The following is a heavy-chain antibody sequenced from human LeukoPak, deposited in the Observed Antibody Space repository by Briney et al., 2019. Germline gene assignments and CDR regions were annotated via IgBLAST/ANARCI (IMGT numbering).Heavy chain of an antibody. J-gene: IGHJ5*02. V-gene: IGHV4-38-2*01. CDR1: GYSISSGYY. CDR2: IYHSGST. Sequence: SETLSLTCAVSGYSISSGYYWGWIRQPPGKGLEWIGSIYHSGSTYYNPSLKSRVTISVDTSKNQFSLKLSSVTAADTAVYYCARQGLVVVPAAISWFDPWGQGTLVTASS. D-gene: IGHD2-2*01. CDR3: ARQGLVVVPAAISWFDP.